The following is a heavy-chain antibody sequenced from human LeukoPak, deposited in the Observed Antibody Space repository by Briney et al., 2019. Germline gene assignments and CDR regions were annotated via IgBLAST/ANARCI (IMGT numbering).Heavy chain of an antibody. CDR2: INHSGST. Sequence: PSETLSLTCAVYGGSFSGYYWSWIRQPPGKGLEWIGEINHSGSTNYNPSLKSRVTISVDTSKNQFSLKLSSVTAADTAVYYCARGPGGCCNNSCPFGPWGQGTLVPVSS. J-gene: IGHJ5*02. CDR1: GGSFSGYY. CDR3: ARGPGGCCNNSCPFGP. V-gene: IGHV4-34*01. D-gene: IGHD2-2*01.